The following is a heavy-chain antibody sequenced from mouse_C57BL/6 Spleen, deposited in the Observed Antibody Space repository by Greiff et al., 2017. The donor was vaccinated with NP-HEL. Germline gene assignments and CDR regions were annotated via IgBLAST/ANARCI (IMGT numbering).Heavy chain of an antibody. Sequence: EVQLQQSGPELVKPGASVKISCKASGYSFTGYYMNWVKQSPEKSLEWIGEINPSTGGTTYNQKFKAKATLTVDKSSSTAYMQLKSLTSEDSAVYYCATYYYGSTYWYFDVWGTGTTVTVSS. D-gene: IGHD1-1*01. J-gene: IGHJ1*03. CDR1: GYSFTGYY. CDR3: ATYYYGSTYWYFDV. V-gene: IGHV1-42*01. CDR2: INPSTGGT.